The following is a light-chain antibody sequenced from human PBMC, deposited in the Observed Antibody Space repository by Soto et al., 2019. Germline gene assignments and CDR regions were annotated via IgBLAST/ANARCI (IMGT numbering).Light chain of an antibody. Sequence: QSALTQPTCVSGSPGHAVTISCAGSRXDVGGYNYVSRYQDHPGKAPKLMIYEVSNRPSGVSDRFSGSKSGNTASLTISGLQAEDEADYYCSSYTTTHAYILGTGTKFTVL. CDR2: EVS. CDR1: RXDVGGYNY. V-gene: IGLV2-14*01. CDR3: SSYTTTHAYI. J-gene: IGLJ1*01.